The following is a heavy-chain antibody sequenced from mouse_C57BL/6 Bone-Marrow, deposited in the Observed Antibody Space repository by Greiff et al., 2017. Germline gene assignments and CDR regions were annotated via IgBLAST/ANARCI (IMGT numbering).Heavy chain of an antibody. CDR1: GYTFPSYG. D-gene: IGHD1-1*01. J-gene: IGHJ2*01. V-gene: IGHV1-81*01. CDR3: ASLYYYVNSLYYFYY. Sequence: QLQLKASGAELARPGASVKLSCKASGYTFPSYGLSWVKQRTEPGLEWIGKIYPKSGNTYYNEKFKSKSTLTADKSSSTAYMVLLSLTSADSAVDFFASLYYYVNSLYYFYYWGQGTTLTVSS. CDR2: IYPKSGNT.